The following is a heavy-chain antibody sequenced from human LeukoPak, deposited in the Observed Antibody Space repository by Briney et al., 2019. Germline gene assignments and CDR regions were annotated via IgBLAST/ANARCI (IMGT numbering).Heavy chain of an antibody. CDR1: GFTFDDYA. Sequence: GRSLRLSCAASGFTFDDYAMHWVRQAPGKGLEWVSGISWNSGSIGYADSVKGRFTISRDNAKNSLYLQMNSLRAEDTAVYYCARATDCDYWGQGTLVTVSS. V-gene: IGHV3-9*01. CDR3: ARATDCDY. D-gene: IGHD2-21*01. CDR2: ISWNSGSI. J-gene: IGHJ4*02.